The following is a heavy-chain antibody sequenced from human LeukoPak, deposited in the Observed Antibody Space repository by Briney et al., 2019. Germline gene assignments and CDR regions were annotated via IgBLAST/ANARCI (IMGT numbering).Heavy chain of an antibody. CDR2: ISYDGSNK. Sequence: PGGSLRLSCAASGFTFSSYAMHWVRQAPGKGLEWVAVISYDGSNKYYADSVKGRFTISRDNSKNTLYLQMNSLRAEDTAVYYCAKDREEYSSSSGDFDYWGQGTLVTVSS. V-gene: IGHV3-30-3*01. D-gene: IGHD6-6*01. J-gene: IGHJ4*02. CDR3: AKDREEYSSSSGDFDY. CDR1: GFTFSSYA.